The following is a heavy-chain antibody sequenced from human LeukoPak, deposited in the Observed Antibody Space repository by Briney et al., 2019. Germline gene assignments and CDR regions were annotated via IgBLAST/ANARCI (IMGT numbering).Heavy chain of an antibody. CDR1: GFTLSSYW. CDR3: ARGYSYGYRIDY. D-gene: IGHD5-18*01. CDR2: INSDGSST. Sequence: PGGSLRLSCAASGFTLSSYWMHWVRQAPGKWRVWVSRINSDGSSTSYTASVKGRFTISRDNAMNTPYLQMNSLRTEDTAVSYCARGYSYGYRIDYWGEGTLVTVSS. V-gene: IGHV3-74*01. J-gene: IGHJ4*02.